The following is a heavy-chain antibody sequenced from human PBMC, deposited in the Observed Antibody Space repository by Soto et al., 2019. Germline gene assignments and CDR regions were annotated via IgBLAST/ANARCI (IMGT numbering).Heavy chain of an antibody. Sequence: ASVKVSCKASGYTFTKYYVLWLRQSPGQGLEWVGRINPNTGGTNYAQKFQDRVTMTRDTSITTAYMELSRLRSDDTAVYYCARDVAVAGTWFDPWGQGTLVTVSS. J-gene: IGHJ5*02. CDR3: ARDVAVAGTWFDP. V-gene: IGHV1-2*06. CDR2: INPNTGGT. D-gene: IGHD6-19*01. CDR1: GYTFTKYY.